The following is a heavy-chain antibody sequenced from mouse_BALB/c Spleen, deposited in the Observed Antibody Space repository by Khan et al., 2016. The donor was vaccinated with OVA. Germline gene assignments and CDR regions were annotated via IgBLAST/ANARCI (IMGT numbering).Heavy chain of an antibody. CDR1: GFTFSNFG. Sequence: EVELVESGGGLVQPGGSRKLSCAASGFTFSNFGIHWVRQAPEKGLEWVAYISSGSSSIYYADTVKGRFTISRDNPKNTLFLQMTSLRSEDTAMYYCARRRIYDGYYGGAMDYWDQGTSVTVSS. V-gene: IGHV5-17*02. D-gene: IGHD2-3*01. CDR2: ISSGSSSI. J-gene: IGHJ4*01. CDR3: ARRRIYDGYYGGAMDY.